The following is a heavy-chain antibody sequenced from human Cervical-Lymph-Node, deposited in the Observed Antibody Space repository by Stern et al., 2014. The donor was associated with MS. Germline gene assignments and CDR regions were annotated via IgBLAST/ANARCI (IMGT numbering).Heavy chain of an antibody. CDR2: ISYDGNHK. CDR1: GFTFSRYG. D-gene: IGHD2-8*01. J-gene: IGHJ4*02. Sequence: VQLVESGGAVVQPGRSLRLSCAASGFTFSRYGMHWVRQAPGKGLEWATVISYDGNHKYYAASVKGRFTISRDNSKNTLHLQMNSVTPDDTAIYYCARDYEDTSMLFDHWGQGTLVTVSS. V-gene: IGHV3-30*03. CDR3: ARDYEDTSMLFDH.